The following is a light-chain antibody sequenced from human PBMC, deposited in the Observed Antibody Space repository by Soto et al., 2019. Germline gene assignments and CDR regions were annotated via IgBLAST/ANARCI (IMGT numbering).Light chain of an antibody. CDR2: EVN. J-gene: IGLJ1*01. CDR1: SSDVGGYNY. V-gene: IGLV2-8*01. Sequence: QSALTQPPSASGSPVHSVALSCTETSSDVGGYNYVYWYQQPPGKAPKLMIYEVNKRPSGVPDRFSGSKSGNTASLTVSGLQAEDEADYYRSSYAGSSNVFGTGTKVTVL. CDR3: SSYAGSSNV.